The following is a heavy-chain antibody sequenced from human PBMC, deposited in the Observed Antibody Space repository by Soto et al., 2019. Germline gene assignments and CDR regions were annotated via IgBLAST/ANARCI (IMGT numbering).Heavy chain of an antibody. CDR1: GFSISSNNW. Sequence: SETLSLTCDVFGFSISSNNWWGWIRQPPGKGLEWIGDIYYSGSTRYNPSLKSRVTMSVDKARDQFSLTLNSVTAMDTAVYYCARKERKPAPFRNWGQGILVTVSS. CDR3: ARKERKPAPFRN. CDR2: IYYSGST. D-gene: IGHD2-2*01. J-gene: IGHJ4*02. V-gene: IGHV4-28*06.